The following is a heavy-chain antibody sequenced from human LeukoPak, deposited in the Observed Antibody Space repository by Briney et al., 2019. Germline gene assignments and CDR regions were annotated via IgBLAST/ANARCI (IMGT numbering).Heavy chain of an antibody. CDR2: IKQDGSEK. CDR1: GFTFNTYW. Sequence: PGGSLRLSCAASGFTFNTYWMTWVRQAPGKGLEWVANIKQDGSEKYYVDSLKGRFTISRDNAKNSLYLQMNSLRAEDTAVYYCAREEWWFDSWGQGTLVTVSS. V-gene: IGHV3-7*01. D-gene: IGHD2-8*01. J-gene: IGHJ5*01. CDR3: AREEWWFDS.